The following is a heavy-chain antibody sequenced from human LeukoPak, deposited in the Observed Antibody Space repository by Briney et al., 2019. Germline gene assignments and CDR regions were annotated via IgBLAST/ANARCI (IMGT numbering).Heavy chain of an antibody. CDR2: IYWIGST. V-gene: IGHV4-59*01. CDR1: GGSISNYH. Sequence: SETLSLTCTVSGGSISNYHWSWIRQPPGKGLEWIGYIYWIGSTNYNPSLRSRVTISVDTSKNQFSLKLSSVTAAETAVYYCARGFSPSGALAFDYWGQGTLVIVSS. D-gene: IGHD3-3*02. J-gene: IGHJ4*02. CDR3: ARGFSPSGALAFDY.